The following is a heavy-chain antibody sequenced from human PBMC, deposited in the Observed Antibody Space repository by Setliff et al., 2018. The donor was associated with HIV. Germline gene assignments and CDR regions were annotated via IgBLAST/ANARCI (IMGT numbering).Heavy chain of an antibody. CDR3: ARDWVGYYYGSGSYYTYAFDI. CDR2: INTNTGNP. Sequence: GASVKVSCKASGYTFTSYAMNWVRQAPGQGLEWTGWINTNTGNPTYAQGFTGRCVFSLDTSVSTAYLQISSLKAEDTAVYYCARDWVGYYYGSGSYYTYAFDIWGQGTMVTVS. D-gene: IGHD3-10*01. CDR1: GYTFTSYA. V-gene: IGHV7-4-1*02. J-gene: IGHJ3*02.